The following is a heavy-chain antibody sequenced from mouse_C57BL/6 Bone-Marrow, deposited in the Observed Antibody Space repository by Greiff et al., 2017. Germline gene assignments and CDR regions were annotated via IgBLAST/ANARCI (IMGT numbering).Heavy chain of an antibody. CDR1: GYSITSGYY. D-gene: IGHD2-4*01. V-gene: IGHV3-6*01. CDR2: ISYDGSN. J-gene: IGHJ1*03. CDR3: ARDNYDYPGYFDV. Sequence: ESGPGLVKPSQSLSLTCSVTGYSITSGYYWNWIRQFPGNKLEWMGYISYDGSNNYNPSLKNRISITRDTSKNQFFLKLNSVTTEDTATYYCARDNYDYPGYFDVWGTGTTVTVSS.